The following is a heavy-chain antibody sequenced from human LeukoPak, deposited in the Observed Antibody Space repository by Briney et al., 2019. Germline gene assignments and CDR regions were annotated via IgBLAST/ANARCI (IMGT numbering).Heavy chain of an antibody. D-gene: IGHD3-16*01. V-gene: IGHV3-21*01. CDR3: ARDRGGSFDP. Sequence: KAGGSLRLSCAASGFTFSSYSMSWVRQAPGKGLEWVSSISSSSSYIYYADSVKGRFTISRDNAKNSLYLQMNSLRAEDTAVYYCARDRGGSFDPWGQGTLVTVSS. CDR2: ISSSSSYI. CDR1: GFTFSSYS. J-gene: IGHJ5*02.